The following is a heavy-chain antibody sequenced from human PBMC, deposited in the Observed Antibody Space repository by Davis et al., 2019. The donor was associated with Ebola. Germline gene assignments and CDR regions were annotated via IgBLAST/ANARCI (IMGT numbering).Heavy chain of an antibody. CDR2: MNPNSGNT. D-gene: IGHD1-26*01. Sequence: ASVKVSCKASGYTFSSYGINWVRQATGQGLEWVGWMNPNSGNTGYAQKFQGRVTMTRNTSINTAYMELSSLRSEDTAVYFCARDSSGVVGANDFDYWGQGSLVTVSS. V-gene: IGHV1-8*01. CDR1: GYTFSSYG. J-gene: IGHJ4*02. CDR3: ARDSSGVVGANDFDY.